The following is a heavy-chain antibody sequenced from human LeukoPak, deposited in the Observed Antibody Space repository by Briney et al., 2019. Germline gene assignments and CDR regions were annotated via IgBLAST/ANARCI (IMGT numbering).Heavy chain of an antibody. Sequence: SETLSLTCTVSGGSISSSSYYWGWIRQPPGKGLEWIGSIYYSGSTYYNPSLKSRVTISVDTSKNQFSLKLSSVTAADTAVYYCAREPLRITMVPYGMDVWGQGTTVTVSS. D-gene: IGHD3-10*01. J-gene: IGHJ6*02. V-gene: IGHV4-39*07. CDR1: GGSISSSSYY. CDR3: AREPLRITMVPYGMDV. CDR2: IYYSGST.